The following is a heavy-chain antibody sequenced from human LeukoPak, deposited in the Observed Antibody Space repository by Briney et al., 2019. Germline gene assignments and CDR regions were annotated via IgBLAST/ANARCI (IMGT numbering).Heavy chain of an antibody. D-gene: IGHD6-19*01. V-gene: IGHV4-61*02. Sequence: PSETLSLTCTVSGGSISSGSYYWSWIRQPAGKGLEWIGRVYTSGSTNYNPSLKSRVTISVDTSKNQFSLKLSSVTAADTAVYYCAGTSTYSSGWYVSCFDYWGQGTLVTVSS. CDR3: AGTSTYSSGWYVSCFDY. CDR2: VYTSGST. J-gene: IGHJ4*02. CDR1: GGSISSGSYY.